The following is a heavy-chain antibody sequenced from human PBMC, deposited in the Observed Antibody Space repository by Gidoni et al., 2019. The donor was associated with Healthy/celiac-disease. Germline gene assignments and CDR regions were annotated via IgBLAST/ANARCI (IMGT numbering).Heavy chain of an antibody. CDR3: ARGRLALPRFKGAPTAGSFDY. CDR2: INHIGST. V-gene: IGHV4-34*01. CDR1: GGSFRGYY. Sequence: QVQLQQWGAGLLTPSETLSLTCAVYGGSFRGYYGSWIRQPPGKGLEWIGEINHIGSTNYNPSLKSRVTISVDTSKNQFSLKLSSVTAADTAVYYCARGRLALPRFKGAPTAGSFDYWGQGTLVTVSS. J-gene: IGHJ4*02. D-gene: IGHD3-3*02.